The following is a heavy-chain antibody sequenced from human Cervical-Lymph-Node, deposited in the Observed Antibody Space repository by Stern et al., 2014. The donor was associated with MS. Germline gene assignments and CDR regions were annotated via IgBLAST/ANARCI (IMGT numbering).Heavy chain of an antibody. D-gene: IGHD2-2*01. Sequence: VQLGQSGGGLVQPGGSLRLSCAASGFTFSSYWMHWVRQAPGKGLVCGSRITGYGSSTRYADSVKGRFTISRDNAKNTLYLQMNNLRAEDTAVYYCARIYCSSTSCYLHAFDIWGQGTMVTVSS. CDR1: GFTFSSYW. CDR2: ITGYGSST. V-gene: IGHV3-74*01. CDR3: ARIYCSSTSCYLHAFDI. J-gene: IGHJ3*02.